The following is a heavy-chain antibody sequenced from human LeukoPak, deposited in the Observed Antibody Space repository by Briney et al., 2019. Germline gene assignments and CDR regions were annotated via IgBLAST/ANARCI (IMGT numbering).Heavy chain of an antibody. CDR3: ARAGNWNYGDGWFDP. Sequence: ASVKVSCKASGYTFTGYYMHWVRQAPGQGLEWMGWINPNSGGTNYARKFQGRVTMTRDTSISTAYMELSRLRPDDTAVYYCARAGNWNYGDGWFDPWGQGTLVTVSS. CDR1: GYTFTGYY. J-gene: IGHJ5*02. V-gene: IGHV1-2*02. D-gene: IGHD1-7*01. CDR2: INPNSGGT.